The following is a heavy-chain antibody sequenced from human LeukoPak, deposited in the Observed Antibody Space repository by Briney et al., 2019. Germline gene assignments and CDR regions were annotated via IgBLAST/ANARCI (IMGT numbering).Heavy chain of an antibody. CDR2: INAGHGNT. V-gene: IGHV1-3*01. Sequence: ASVKVSCKASGYTFTSYAIQWVRQAPGQRLEWMGWINAGHGNTKYSQNFQGRVTITRDTSASTAYMELSSLRSEDTAVYYCARVKSSQRSYDYWGQGTLVTVSS. CDR3: ARVKSSQRSYDY. J-gene: IGHJ4*02. CDR1: GYTFTSYA. D-gene: IGHD6-19*01.